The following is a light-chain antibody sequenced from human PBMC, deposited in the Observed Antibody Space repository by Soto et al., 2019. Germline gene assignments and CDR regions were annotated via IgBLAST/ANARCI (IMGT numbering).Light chain of an antibody. CDR2: EVS. CDR1: STDVGGYNS. V-gene: IGLV2-8*01. CDR3: SSYAGSNNLV. J-gene: IGLJ2*01. Sequence: QSALTQPPSASGSPGQSVTISCTGTSTDVGGYNSVSWYQQHPGKVPVLIIYEVSKRPSGVPDRFSGSKSVNTASLTVAGLQAEYEADYYCSSYAGSNNLVFGGGTKLTVL.